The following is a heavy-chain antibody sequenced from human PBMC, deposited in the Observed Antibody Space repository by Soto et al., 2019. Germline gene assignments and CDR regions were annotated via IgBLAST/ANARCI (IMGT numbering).Heavy chain of an antibody. Sequence: QVQLEQSGAEVKKPGSSVKVSCKASGGTLSDHGVAWLRQAPGQGLEWMGGTIPVFNTAKYAQKFQGRVTVTADKFTNIAYMELSSARSEDTAFYCCAGGVYGSGNYYTGPSAFDMWGQGTMVIVSS. CDR3: AGGVYGSGNYYTGPSAFDM. CDR2: TIPVFNTA. J-gene: IGHJ3*02. D-gene: IGHD3-10*01. CDR1: GGTLSDHG. V-gene: IGHV1-69*06.